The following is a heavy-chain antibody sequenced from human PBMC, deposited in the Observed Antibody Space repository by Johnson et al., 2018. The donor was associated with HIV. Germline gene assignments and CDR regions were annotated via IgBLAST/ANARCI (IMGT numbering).Heavy chain of an antibody. CDR2: ISGSGSHT. D-gene: IGHD3-22*01. CDR1: GFTFSNYA. J-gene: IGHJ3*02. Sequence: VESGGGLVQPGGSLRLSCAVSGFTFSNYAMSWVRQAPGKGLEWVSAISGSGSHTYYADSVKGRFTLSRDNSKNTLSLQMTSLRAEDTAVYYCAKWNDSSGYIRGLDAFDIWGQGTMVTVSS. CDR3: AKWNDSSGYIRGLDAFDI. V-gene: IGHV3-23*04.